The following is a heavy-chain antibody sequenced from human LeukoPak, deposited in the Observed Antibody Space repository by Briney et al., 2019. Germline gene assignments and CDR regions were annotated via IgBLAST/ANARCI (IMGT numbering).Heavy chain of an antibody. V-gene: IGHV5-51*01. J-gene: IGHJ2*01. CDR2: IYPGDSDT. CDR1: GYSFTSYW. CDR3: ARAVVPAAIPARSYFDL. D-gene: IGHD2-2*02. Sequence: GESLKISCKGSGYSFTSYWIGWGRQLPGKGLGWMGIIYPGDSDTRYSPYFQGQVTISADKSISTAYLQWSSLKASDTAMYYCARAVVPAAIPARSYFDLWGRGTLVTVSS.